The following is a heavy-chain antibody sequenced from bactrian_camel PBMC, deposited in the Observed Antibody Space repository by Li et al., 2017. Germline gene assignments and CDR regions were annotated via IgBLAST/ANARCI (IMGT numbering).Heavy chain of an antibody. CDR1: GLTFDAYA. J-gene: IGHJ4*01. V-gene: IGHV3S63*01. D-gene: IGHD2*01. CDR2: IAMSGSNT. CDR3: AASGLLSCGGNCHFVTPGQFVG. Sequence: VQLVESGGGLVQAGGSLRLSCTASGLTFDAYAWGWFRQAPGKEREGVSCIAMSGSNTYYDDSVKGRFTISQDNASRTRHTVYLQMNSLKLEDSGLYYCAASGLLSCGGNCHFVTPGQFVGWGQGTQVTVS.